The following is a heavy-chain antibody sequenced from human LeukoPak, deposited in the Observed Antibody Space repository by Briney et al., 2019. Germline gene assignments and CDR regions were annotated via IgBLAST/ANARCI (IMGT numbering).Heavy chain of an antibody. J-gene: IGHJ5*02. V-gene: IGHV4-39*07. Sequence: SETLSLTCTVSGGSISSSSYYWGWIRQPPGKGLEWIGSIYYSGSTYYNPSLKSRVTISVDTSKNQFSLKLSSVTAADTAVYYCARGSMVRGVITLNWFDPWGQGTLVTVSS. CDR1: GGSISSSSYY. CDR3: ARGSMVRGVITLNWFDP. CDR2: IYYSGST. D-gene: IGHD3-10*01.